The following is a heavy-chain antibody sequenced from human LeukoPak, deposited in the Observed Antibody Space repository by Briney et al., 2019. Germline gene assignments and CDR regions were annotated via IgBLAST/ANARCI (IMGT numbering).Heavy chain of an antibody. Sequence: ASVKVSCKASGYTFTSYYMHWVRQAPGQGLEWMGIINPSGGTRSYAQKFQVRVSMTRDTSTSTVYMELGSLRSEDTAVYYCARASDNFWSGYPDYWGQGTLVTVSS. CDR3: ARASDNFWSGYPDY. CDR2: INPSGGTR. J-gene: IGHJ4*02. CDR1: GYTFTSYY. D-gene: IGHD3-3*01. V-gene: IGHV1-46*03.